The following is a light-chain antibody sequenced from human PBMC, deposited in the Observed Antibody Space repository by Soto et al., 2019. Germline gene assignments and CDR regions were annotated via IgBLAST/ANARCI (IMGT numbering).Light chain of an antibody. CDR1: QSVSSSY. J-gene: IGKJ2*01. CDR2: GAS. V-gene: IGKV3-20*01. CDR3: QQYGSSPLYT. Sequence: EIVLTQSPGTLSLSPGERATLSCRASQSVSSSYLVWYQQKPGQAPRLLIYGASSRATGIPDRFSGSGSGTDLTLTISRLEPEDFAVYYCQQYGSSPLYTFGQGTKLEIK.